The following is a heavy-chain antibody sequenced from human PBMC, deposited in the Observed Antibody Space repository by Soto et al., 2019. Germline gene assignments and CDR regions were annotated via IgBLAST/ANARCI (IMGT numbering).Heavy chain of an antibody. D-gene: IGHD2-2*03. CDR3: ARGRGGYCSSTSCYKNWFDP. Sequence: SETLSLTCAVYGGSFSGYYWSWIRQPPGKGLEWIGEINHSGSTNYNPSLKSRVTISVDTSKNQFSLKLSFVTAADTAVYYCARGRGGYCSSTSCYKNWFDPWGQGTLVTVSS. CDR1: GGSFSGYY. CDR2: INHSGST. V-gene: IGHV4-34*01. J-gene: IGHJ5*02.